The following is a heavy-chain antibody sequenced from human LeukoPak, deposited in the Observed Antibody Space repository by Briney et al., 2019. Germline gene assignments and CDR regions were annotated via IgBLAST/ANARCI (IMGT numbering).Heavy chain of an antibody. V-gene: IGHV3-48*02. CDR3: ARGLLWFGEDYGMDV. CDR1: GFTFSNYS. D-gene: IGHD3-10*01. CDR2: IRTSSNTI. Sequence: GGSLRLSCVASGFTFSNYSMNWVRQAPGKGLQWVSYIRTSSNTIYYADSVKGRFTISGDNAKNSLYLQVNSLRDEDTAVYYCARGLLWFGEDYGMDVWGQGTTVTVSS. J-gene: IGHJ6*02.